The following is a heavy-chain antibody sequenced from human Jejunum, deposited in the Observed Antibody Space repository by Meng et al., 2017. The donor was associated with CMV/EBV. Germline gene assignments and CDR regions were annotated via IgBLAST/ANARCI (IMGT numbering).Heavy chain of an antibody. V-gene: IGHV3-74*01. J-gene: IGHJ4*02. Sequence: LSCVSSGFTFFSYWFHWVRQVPGKGLVWVSRINLDGRTTNYADSVKGRFTIFRDNARDTLYLQMNSLKTEDTAVYYCARDLSGGDDYWGQGTLVTVSS. CDR2: INLDGRTT. D-gene: IGHD3-9*01. CDR3: ARDLSGGDDY. CDR1: GFTFFSYW.